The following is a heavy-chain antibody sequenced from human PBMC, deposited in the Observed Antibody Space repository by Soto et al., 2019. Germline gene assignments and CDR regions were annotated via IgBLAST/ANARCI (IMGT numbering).Heavy chain of an antibody. J-gene: IGHJ6*02. CDR1: GGSISSYY. CDR2: IYYSGST. CDR3: ARQDYDFWSGTLYYYVMDV. D-gene: IGHD3-3*01. V-gene: IGHV4-59*08. Sequence: PSETLSLTCTVSGGSISSYYWSWIRQPPGKGLEWIGYIYYSGSTNYNPPLKSRVTISVDTSKNQFSLKLSSVTAADTAVYYCARQDYDFWSGTLYYYVMDVWGQGTTVTVSS.